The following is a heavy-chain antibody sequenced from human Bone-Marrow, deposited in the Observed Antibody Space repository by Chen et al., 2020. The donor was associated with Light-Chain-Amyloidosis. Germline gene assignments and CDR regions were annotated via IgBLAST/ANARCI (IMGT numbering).Heavy chain of an antibody. V-gene: IGHV3-74*01. CDR3: ARTTLRYLDY. J-gene: IGHJ4*02. Sequence: EVLLVESGGEVVQPGGSLRLSCTASGFSFSTYWMHWVRQSPGKGLVSVSRTNSPGTSTTYADSVNGRFTVSRDNTKNTMYLEMNSLRFEDTAVYYCARTTLRYLDYWGQGTLVTVSS. CDR1: GFSFSTYW. D-gene: IGHD3-9*01. CDR2: TNSPGTST.